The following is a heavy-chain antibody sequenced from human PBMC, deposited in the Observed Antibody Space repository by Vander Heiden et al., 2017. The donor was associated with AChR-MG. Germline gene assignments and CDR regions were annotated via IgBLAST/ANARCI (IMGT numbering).Heavy chain of an antibody. V-gene: IGHV3-15*01. CDR2: IKSKTDGGTT. D-gene: IGHD1-26*01. CDR1: GFTFSNAW. Sequence: EVQLVESGGGLVKPGGSLRLSCAASGFTFSNAWMRWVRQAPGKGLEWVGRIKSKTDGGTTDYAAPVKGRFTISRDDSKNTLYLQMNSLKTEDTAVYYCTTDCSYGIVGATTSPKTFDYWGQGTLVIVAS. J-gene: IGHJ4*02. CDR3: TTDCSYGIVGATTSPKTFDY.